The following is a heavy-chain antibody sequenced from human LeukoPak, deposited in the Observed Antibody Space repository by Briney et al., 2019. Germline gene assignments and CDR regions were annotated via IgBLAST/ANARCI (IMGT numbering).Heavy chain of an antibody. V-gene: IGHV1-69*04. CDR3: ARDPVEGPSTSDY. CDR1: GGTFSSYA. J-gene: IGHJ4*02. D-gene: IGHD2/OR15-2a*01. CDR2: IIPILGIA. Sequence: ASVKVSCKASGGTFSSYAISWVRQAPGQGLEWRGRIIPILGIANYAQKFQGRVTITADKSTSTAYMELSSLRSEDTAVYYCARDPVEGPSTSDYWGQGTLVTVSS.